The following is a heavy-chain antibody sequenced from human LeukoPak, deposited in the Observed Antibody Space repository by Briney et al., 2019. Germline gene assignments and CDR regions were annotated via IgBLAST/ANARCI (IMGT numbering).Heavy chain of an antibody. V-gene: IGHV3-33*01. D-gene: IGHD2-2*01. J-gene: IGHJ6*03. CDR2: IWYDGSNK. CDR1: GFTFSSYG. Sequence: GGSLRLSCAASGFTFSSYGMHWVRQAPGKGLEWVAVIWYDGSNKYYADSVKSRFTISRDNSKNTLYLQMNSLRAEDTAVYYCARWRIVVVPAANPDYYMDVWGKGTTVTVSS. CDR3: ARWRIVVVPAANPDYYMDV.